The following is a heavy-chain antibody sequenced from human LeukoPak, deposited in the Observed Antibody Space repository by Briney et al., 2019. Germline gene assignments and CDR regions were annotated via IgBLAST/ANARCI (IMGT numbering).Heavy chain of an antibody. CDR2: INTDGTVT. V-gene: IGHV3-74*01. CDR1: VFTFSMNW. CDR3: TTKQWLAPPPDS. J-gene: IGHJ4*02. D-gene: IGHD6-19*01. Sequence: GGSLRLSCAASVFTFSMNWTLWVRQAPGKGLESVSRINTDGTVTTYADSVKGRFTVSRDNTDNTMLLQMSSVRDENTAVYYCTTKQWLAPPPDSWGQGTPVTVSS.